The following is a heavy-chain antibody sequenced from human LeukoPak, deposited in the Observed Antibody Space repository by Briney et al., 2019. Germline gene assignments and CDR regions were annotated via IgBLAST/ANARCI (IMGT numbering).Heavy chain of an antibody. CDR2: MNPNSGNT. D-gene: IGHD2-15*01. CDR1: GYTFTSYD. J-gene: IGHJ4*02. V-gene: IGHV1-8*01. CDR3: ARTALSHCSGGSCYSYYFDY. Sequence: ASVKVSCKASGYTFTSYDINWVRQATGQGLEWMGWMNPNSGNTGYAQKFRGRVTMTRNTSISTAYMELSSLRSEDTAVYYCARTALSHCSGGSCYSYYFDYWGQGTLVTVSS.